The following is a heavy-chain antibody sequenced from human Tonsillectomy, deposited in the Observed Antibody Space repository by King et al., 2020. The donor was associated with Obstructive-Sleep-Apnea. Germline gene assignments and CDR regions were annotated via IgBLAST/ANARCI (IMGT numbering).Heavy chain of an antibody. V-gene: IGHV4-39*07. Sequence: QLQESGPGLVKPSETLSLTCTVSGGSISSSSYYWGWIRQPPGKGLEWIGNIYYSGSTYYNPSLKSRVTLSVDTSKNQFSLKLSSVTAADTAVYYCAREEYSGYDSHWGQGTLVTVSS. CDR1: GGSISSSSYY. D-gene: IGHD5-12*01. CDR2: IYYSGST. CDR3: AREEYSGYDSH. J-gene: IGHJ4*02.